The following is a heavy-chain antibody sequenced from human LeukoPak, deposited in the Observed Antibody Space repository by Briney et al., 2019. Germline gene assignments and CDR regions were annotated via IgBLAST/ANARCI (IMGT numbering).Heavy chain of an antibody. Sequence: PGGSLRLSCAYSAFNSTDYGMDWVRQAPGKGLEWVANIKQDGSERYYVDSVKGRFTISRDNAKNSLYLQMNSLRAEDTAVYYCARYGGSYYFDNWGQGTLVTVSS. CDR3: ARYGGSYYFDN. D-gene: IGHD1-26*01. V-gene: IGHV3-7*01. CDR2: IKQDGSER. CDR1: AFNSTDYG. J-gene: IGHJ4*02.